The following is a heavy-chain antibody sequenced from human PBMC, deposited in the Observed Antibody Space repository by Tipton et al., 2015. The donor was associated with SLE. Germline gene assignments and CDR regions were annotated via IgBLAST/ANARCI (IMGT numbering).Heavy chain of an antibody. V-gene: IGHV4-59*01. CDR2: IYYSGVT. D-gene: IGHD3-22*01. J-gene: IGHJ3*02. CDR3: ATGAHYYDSNGAFDI. Sequence: LRLSCTVSGGSISNYYWSWIRQPPGRGLEWIGNIYYSGVTKYNPSLQSRVSMSGDTSKNQLSLKLSSVTVADTAVYYCATGAHYYDSNGAFDIWGQGTMVTVSS. CDR1: GGSISNYY.